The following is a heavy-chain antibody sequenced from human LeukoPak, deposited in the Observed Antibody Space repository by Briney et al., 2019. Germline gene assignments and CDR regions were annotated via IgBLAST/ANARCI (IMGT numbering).Heavy chain of an antibody. CDR2: IIPIFGTA. D-gene: IGHD3-10*01. CDR3: ARVFDGSGSYWYYYYGMDV. Sequence: SVKVSCKASGGTFSSYAISWVRQAPGQGLEWMGGIIPIFGTANYAQKFQGRVTITADESTSTAYMELSSLRSEDTAVYYCARVFDGSGSYWYYYYGMDVWGQGTTVTVSS. J-gene: IGHJ6*02. V-gene: IGHV1-69*01. CDR1: GGTFSSYA.